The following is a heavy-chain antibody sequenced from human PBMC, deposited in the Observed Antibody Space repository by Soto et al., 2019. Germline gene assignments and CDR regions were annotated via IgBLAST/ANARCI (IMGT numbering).Heavy chain of an antibody. Sequence: QVQLQQWGAGLLKPSETLSLTCAVYGGSFSGYYWSWIRQPPGKGLEWIGEINHSGSTNYNPSLKSLVTISVDTSKNQFSLKLSSVTAADTAVYYCARRGDSSSWYRYWFDPWGQGTLVTVSS. V-gene: IGHV4-34*01. CDR3: ARRGDSSSWYRYWFDP. CDR2: INHSGST. CDR1: GGSFSGYY. J-gene: IGHJ5*02. D-gene: IGHD6-13*01.